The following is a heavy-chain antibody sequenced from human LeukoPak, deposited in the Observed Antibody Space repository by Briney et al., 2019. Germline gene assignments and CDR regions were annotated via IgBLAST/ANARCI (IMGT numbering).Heavy chain of an antibody. D-gene: IGHD2-2*01. J-gene: IGHJ5*02. CDR3: ARLQYCSGTSCYWFDP. V-gene: IGHV4-30-2*01. Sequence: SQTLSLTCDVSGGSISSGLYSWSWIRQPLGKGLEWIGYIYHTGSTYYDPSLKSRVTISVDTSKNQFSLRLSSVTAADTAVYYCARLQYCSGTSCYWFDPWGQGTLVTVSS. CDR2: IYHTGST. CDR1: GGSISSGLYS.